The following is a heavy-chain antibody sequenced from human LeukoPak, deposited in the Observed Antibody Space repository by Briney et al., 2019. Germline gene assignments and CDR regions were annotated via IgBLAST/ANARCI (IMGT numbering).Heavy chain of an antibody. Sequence: SVKASCKASGYTFTGYYMHWVRQAPGQGLEWMGGIIPIFGTANYAQKFQGRVTITADESTSTAYMELSSLRSEDTAVYYCARDWDEGYSYGSGFDYWGQGTLVTVSS. CDR2: IIPIFGTA. V-gene: IGHV1-69*13. J-gene: IGHJ4*02. CDR1: GYTFTGYY. D-gene: IGHD5-18*01. CDR3: ARDWDEGYSYGSGFDY.